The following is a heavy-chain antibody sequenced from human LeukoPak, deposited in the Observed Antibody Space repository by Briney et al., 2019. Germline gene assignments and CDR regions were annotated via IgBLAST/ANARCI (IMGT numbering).Heavy chain of an antibody. D-gene: IGHD2-2*01. CDR1: GFTFSTYA. J-gene: IGHJ4*02. V-gene: IGHV3-30*04. CDR3: AREQLVPARGADY. Sequence: PGGSLRLSCAASGFTFSTYAMHWVRQAPGKGLEWVAVISYDGSNKYYADSVKGRFTISRDNSKNTLYLQMNSLRAEDTAVYYCAREQLVPARGADYWGQGTLVTVSS. CDR2: ISYDGSNK.